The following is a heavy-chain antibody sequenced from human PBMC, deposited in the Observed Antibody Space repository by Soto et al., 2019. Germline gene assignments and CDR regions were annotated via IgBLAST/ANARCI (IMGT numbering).Heavy chain of an antibody. CDR3: AKNGQPPYYYYGMDV. J-gene: IGHJ6*02. CDR1: GYTFTRYG. CDR2: ISGYNGDT. V-gene: IGHV1-18*01. D-gene: IGHD2-8*01. Sequence: GASVKVSCKASGYTFTRYGISWVRQAPGQGLEWMGWISGYNGDTKYAQKFQGRVTMTVDTSTTTAYMEPRSLTSDDRAVYYCAKNGQPPYYYYGMDVWGQGTTVTVSS.